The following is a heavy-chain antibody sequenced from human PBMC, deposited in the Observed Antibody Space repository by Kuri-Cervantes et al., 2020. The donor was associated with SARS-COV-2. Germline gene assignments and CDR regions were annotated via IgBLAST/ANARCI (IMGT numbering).Heavy chain of an antibody. D-gene: IGHD3-22*01. Sequence: GGSLRLSCEASGVMFSRYGMHWVRQAPGKGLEWVAAIGYDGSRTHYSDSVNGRFTISRDNANNSLSLQMSSLGAEDTAVYYCARAKLGGYDDFDLWAKVQWSPSPQ. J-gene: IGHJ3*01. CDR1: GVMFSRYG. CDR3: ARAKLGGYDDFDL. CDR2: IGYDGSRT. V-gene: IGHV3-33*08.